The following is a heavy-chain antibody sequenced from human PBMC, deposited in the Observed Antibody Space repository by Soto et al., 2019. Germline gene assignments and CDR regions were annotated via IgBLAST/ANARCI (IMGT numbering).Heavy chain of an antibody. D-gene: IGHD6-25*01. V-gene: IGHV3-23*01. CDR2: ISGSGDST. Sequence: EVQLLESGGGLVQLGGSLRLSCAASGFTFSSYAMSWVRLAPGKGLEWVSSISGSGDSTYNADSAKGRFTISRDNSKNTLHLQLSRLRADDTAVYYCAKPLAAMNIFHHWGQGTLVTVSS. CDR1: GFTFSSYA. J-gene: IGHJ4*02. CDR3: AKPLAAMNIFHH.